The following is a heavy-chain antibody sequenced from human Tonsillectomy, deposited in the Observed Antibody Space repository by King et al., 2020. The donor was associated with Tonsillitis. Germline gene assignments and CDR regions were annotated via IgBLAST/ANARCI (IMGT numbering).Heavy chain of an antibody. CDR3: ARQSGWRSGDNGNTYYFDY. D-gene: IGHD3-16*01. CDR2: IHYSGYT. J-gene: IGHJ4*02. Sequence: QLQESGPGLVKPSETLSLTCSVSGGSINSNNFYWGWIRQPPGKGLEWIATIHYSGYTYYNPSLKSRVTISVDTSMNQFSLKMRSETAADAAVYFCARQSGWRSGDNGNTYYFDYWGQGTLVTVSS. CDR1: GGSINSNNFY. V-gene: IGHV4-39*01.